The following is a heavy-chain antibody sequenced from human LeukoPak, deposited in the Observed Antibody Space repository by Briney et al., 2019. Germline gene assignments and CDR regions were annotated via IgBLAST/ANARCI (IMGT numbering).Heavy chain of an antibody. CDR3: ARVTSYGDCFSYYYYMDV. D-gene: IGHD4-17*01. J-gene: IGHJ6*03. CDR1: GGTFSSYA. CDR2: IIPIFGTA. V-gene: IGHV1-69*05. Sequence: SVKVSCKASGGTFSSYAISWVRKAPGQGLEWMGGIIPIFGTANYAQKFQGRVTITTDESTSTAYMELSSLRSEDTAVYYCARVTSYGDCFSYYYYMDVWGKGTTVTVSS.